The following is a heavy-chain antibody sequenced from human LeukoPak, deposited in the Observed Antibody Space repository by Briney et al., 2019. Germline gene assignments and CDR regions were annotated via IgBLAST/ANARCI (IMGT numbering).Heavy chain of an antibody. Sequence: SETPSLTCTVSGGSISSSSYYWGWIRQPPGKGLEWIGNIYYSGSTYYNPSLKSRVTISVDTSKNQFSLKLSSVTAADTAVYYCARANYDSSGYYFDYWGQGTLVTVSS. J-gene: IGHJ4*02. D-gene: IGHD3-22*01. CDR2: IYYSGST. V-gene: IGHV4-39*01. CDR1: GGSISSSSYY. CDR3: ARANYDSSGYYFDY.